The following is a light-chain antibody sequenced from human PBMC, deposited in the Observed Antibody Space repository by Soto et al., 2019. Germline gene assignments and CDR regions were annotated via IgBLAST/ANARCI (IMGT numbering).Light chain of an antibody. Sequence: EIVMTQSPATLSVSPGERATLSCRASQSVSSNLAWYQQKPGQAPTLLIYGASTRATGIPARFSGSGSGTEFTLTISSLQSEDFAVYYCQQYNSWPPYTFGQGTKLDI. CDR1: QSVSSN. CDR2: GAS. CDR3: QQYNSWPPYT. V-gene: IGKV3-15*01. J-gene: IGKJ2*01.